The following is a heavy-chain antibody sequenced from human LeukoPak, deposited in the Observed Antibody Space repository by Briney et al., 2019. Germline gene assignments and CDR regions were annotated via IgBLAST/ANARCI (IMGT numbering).Heavy chain of an antibody. J-gene: IGHJ5*02. D-gene: IGHD6-19*01. Sequence: ASAKVSCEASVDTFCISAISWVREAPGQGREWRGGIIPIFGTADYAQKFQGRVTITADESTSSAYMELSSLRSEDTAVYYCARDLGYSSGWYGVEWFDPWGQGTLVTVSS. CDR1: VDTFCISA. V-gene: IGHV1-69*13. CDR3: ARDLGYSSGWYGVEWFDP. CDR2: IIPIFGTA.